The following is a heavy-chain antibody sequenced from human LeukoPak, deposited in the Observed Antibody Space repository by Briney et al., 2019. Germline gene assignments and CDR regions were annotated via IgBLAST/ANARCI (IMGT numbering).Heavy chain of an antibody. J-gene: IGHJ5*02. CDR1: GGSFRGYY. D-gene: IGHD5-18*01. CDR2: ISHGGKT. CDR3: ARDGSSYGRGFDP. V-gene: IGHV4-34*01. Sequence: SETLSLTCSVYGGSFRGYYWIWIRQSPGMGLQWIGEISHGGKTNYNPSLESRLTMSVDTSKNQFSLKLRSVTAADTAVYYCARDGSSYGRGFDPWGQGTLVTVSS.